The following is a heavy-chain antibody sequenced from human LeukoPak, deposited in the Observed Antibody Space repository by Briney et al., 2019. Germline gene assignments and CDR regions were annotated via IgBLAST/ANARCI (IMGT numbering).Heavy chain of an antibody. Sequence: GGSLRLSCAASGFTFSSYAMSWVRQAPGKGLEWVSAISGSGDGTYYGDSVKGRFTISRDNSKNTLYLQMNSLRAEDTAVYYCAKTRPLDSSSWSHGDYWGQGTLVTVSP. CDR1: GFTFSSYA. V-gene: IGHV3-23*01. CDR3: AKTRPLDSSSWSHGDY. CDR2: ISGSGDGT. J-gene: IGHJ4*02. D-gene: IGHD6-13*01.